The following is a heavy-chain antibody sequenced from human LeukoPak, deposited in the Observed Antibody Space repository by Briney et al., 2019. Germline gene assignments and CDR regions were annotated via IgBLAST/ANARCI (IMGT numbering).Heavy chain of an antibody. Sequence: GGSLRLSCAASGFTFSNAWMNWVRQAPGKGLEWVSAISGSGGSTYYADSVKGRFTISRDNSKNTLYLQMNSLRAEDTAVYYCAKEPDSSSWSGENDYWGQGTLVTVSS. CDR2: ISGSGGST. CDR3: AKEPDSSSWSGENDY. J-gene: IGHJ4*02. V-gene: IGHV3-23*01. CDR1: GFTFSNAW. D-gene: IGHD6-13*01.